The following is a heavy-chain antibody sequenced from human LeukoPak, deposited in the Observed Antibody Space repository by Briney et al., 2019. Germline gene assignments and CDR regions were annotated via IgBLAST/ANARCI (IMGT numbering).Heavy chain of an antibody. D-gene: IGHD3-16*02. CDR3: ARAGYTISSYRFDY. CDR1: GGSISSYC. Sequence: SETLSLNCSVSGGSISSYCWSWIRQPAGKGLEFIGRIYTTGRTNYNPSLKSRVSMSVDTSKNKFSLELRSVTAADTAVYFCARAGYTISSYRFDYWGQGALVTVPS. V-gene: IGHV4-4*07. J-gene: IGHJ4*02. CDR2: IYTTGRT.